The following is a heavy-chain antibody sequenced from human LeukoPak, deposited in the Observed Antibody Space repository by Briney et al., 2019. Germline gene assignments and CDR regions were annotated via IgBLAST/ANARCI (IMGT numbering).Heavy chain of an antibody. Sequence: SETLSLTCTVSGGSISKYYWSWIRQPPGKGLEWIGYISYTGSTNYNPSLKARVTISLDTSKNQFSLKLSSVTAADTAVYYCARAIEYSSGWTKAFDYWGQGTLVTVSS. CDR2: ISYTGST. CDR1: GGSISKYY. D-gene: IGHD6-19*01. CDR3: ARAIEYSSGWTKAFDY. V-gene: IGHV4-59*08. J-gene: IGHJ4*02.